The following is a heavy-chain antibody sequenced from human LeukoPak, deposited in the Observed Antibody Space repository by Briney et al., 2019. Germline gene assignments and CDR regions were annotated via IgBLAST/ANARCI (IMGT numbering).Heavy chain of an antibody. CDR1: GDSITSSDHY. V-gene: IGHV4-39*01. D-gene: IGHD6-13*01. Sequence: PSETLSLTCTLSGDSITSSDHYWVWIRQSPGKGLEWIGSVSHSGNTYYKSSLRSRVAVSLDTSKNEFSLILTSVTAADTAVYYCARRGSRLAAAGDWGQGTLVTVSS. CDR3: ARRGSRLAAAGD. CDR2: VSHSGNT. J-gene: IGHJ4*02.